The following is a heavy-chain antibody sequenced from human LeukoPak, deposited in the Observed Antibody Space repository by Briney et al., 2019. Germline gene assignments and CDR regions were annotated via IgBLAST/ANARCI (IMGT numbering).Heavy chain of an antibody. CDR2: ISGSGGIT. CDR1: GFTFSSYA. D-gene: IGHD1-7*01. Sequence: PGGSLRLSCAASGFTFSSYAMSWVRQAPGKGLEWVSAISGSGGITYYADSVKGRCTISRDNSKNTLYLQMNSLRAEDTAVYYCAKDRITGTNNWFDPWGQGTLVTVSS. CDR3: AKDRITGTNNWFDP. J-gene: IGHJ5*02. V-gene: IGHV3-23*01.